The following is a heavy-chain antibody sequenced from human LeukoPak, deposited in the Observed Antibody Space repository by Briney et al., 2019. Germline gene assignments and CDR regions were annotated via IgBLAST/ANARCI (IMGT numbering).Heavy chain of an antibody. D-gene: IGHD1-26*01. Sequence: SSETLSLTCTVSGGSVSSGTYYWTWIRQPAGKGLEWIGRIYTSGSTNFNPSLKSRVSISLDTSQNQFSLKVSTVTAADTAVYYCARRPFSGSWGQGTLVTVSS. CDR3: ARRPFSGS. J-gene: IGHJ4*02. CDR2: IYTSGST. CDR1: GGSVSSGTYY. V-gene: IGHV4-61*02.